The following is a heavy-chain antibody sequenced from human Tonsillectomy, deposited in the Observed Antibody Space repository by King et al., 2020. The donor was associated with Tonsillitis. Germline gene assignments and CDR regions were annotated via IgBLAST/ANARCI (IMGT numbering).Heavy chain of an antibody. J-gene: IGHJ6*03. CDR1: GFTFSDSY. CDR3: ARDRVGATVYSYYMVV. Sequence: VQLVESGGGLVKPGGSLRLSCAASGFTFSDSYMSWIRQSPGKGLEWVSDISSGGNYTSYADSWKGRFTISRDNAKNSLYLQMNSMRAEDTAVYYCARDRVGATVYSYYMVVWGKGTTVTVSS. D-gene: IGHD1-26*01. CDR2: ISSGGNYT. V-gene: IGHV3-11*05.